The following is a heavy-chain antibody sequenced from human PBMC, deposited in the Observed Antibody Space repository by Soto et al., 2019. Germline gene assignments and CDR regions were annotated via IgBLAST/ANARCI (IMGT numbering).Heavy chain of an antibody. CDR2: IYHSGST. J-gene: IGHJ5*02. CDR3: ARGIGEYQLLSPWFDP. Sequence: SETLSLTCAVSGGSISSSNWWSWVRQPPGKGLEWIGEIYHSGSTNYNPSLKSRVTISVDKSKNQFSLKLSSVTAADTAVYYCARGIGEYQLLSPWFDPWGQGTLVPVSP. CDR1: GGSISSSNW. D-gene: IGHD2-2*01. V-gene: IGHV4-4*02.